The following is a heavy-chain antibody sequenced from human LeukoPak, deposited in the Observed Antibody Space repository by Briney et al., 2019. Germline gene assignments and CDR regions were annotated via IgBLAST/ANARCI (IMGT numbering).Heavy chain of an antibody. V-gene: IGHV4-59*01. CDR1: GGSLTGYF. CDR3: ARGFGGTYYTDGFDS. D-gene: IGHD1-26*01. CDR2: FYYSGST. J-gene: IGHJ3*02. Sequence: SETLSLTCAVSGGSLTGYFWTWIRQPPGKGLEWIGHFYYSGSTYYNPSLESRVSILIDTSKTQFSLQLNSVTGADTAVYYCARGFGGTYYTDGFDSGGQGTIVTVSS.